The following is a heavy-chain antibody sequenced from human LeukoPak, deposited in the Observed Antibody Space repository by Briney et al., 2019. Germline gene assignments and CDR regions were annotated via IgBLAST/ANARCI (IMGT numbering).Heavy chain of an antibody. D-gene: IGHD3-22*01. CDR1: GGTYSSYA. CDR3: ARGGVNYYDSSGYEDAFDI. J-gene: IGHJ3*02. CDR2: IIPIFGTA. V-gene: IGHV1-69*05. Sequence: SVKVSCKASGGTYSSYAISWVRQAPGQGLEWMGGIIPIFGTANYAQKFQGRVTITTDESTSTAYMELSSLRSEDTAVYYCARGGVNYYDSSGYEDAFDIWGQGTMVTVSS.